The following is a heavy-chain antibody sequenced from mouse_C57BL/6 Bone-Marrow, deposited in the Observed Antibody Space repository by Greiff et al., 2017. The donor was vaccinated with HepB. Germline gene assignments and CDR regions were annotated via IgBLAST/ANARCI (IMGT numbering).Heavy chain of an antibody. J-gene: IGHJ2*01. D-gene: IGHD3-2*02. CDR2: ISYDGSN. Sequence: DVKLQESGPGLVKPSQSLSLTCSVTGYSITSGYYWNWIRQFPGNKLEWMGYISYDGSNNYNPSLKNRISITRDTSKNQFFLKLNSVTTEDTATYYCARGGGAAHPTRGYYFDYWGQGTTLTVSS. CDR1: GYSITSGYY. V-gene: IGHV3-6*01. CDR3: ARGGGAAHPTRGYYFDY.